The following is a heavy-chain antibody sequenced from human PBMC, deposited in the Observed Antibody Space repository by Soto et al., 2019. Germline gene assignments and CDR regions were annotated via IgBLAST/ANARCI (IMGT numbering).Heavy chain of an antibody. D-gene: IGHD3-10*01. J-gene: IGHJ4*02. CDR2: INPNSGGT. CDR1: GYTFTGYY. V-gene: IGHV1-2*04. CDR3: ARVSYYDSGSYLLIDY. Sequence: ASVKVSCKASGYTFTGYYMHWVRQAPGQGLEWMGWINPNSGGTNYAQKFQGWVTMTRDTSISTAYMELSRLRSDDTAVYYCARVSYYDSGSYLLIDYWGQGTLVTVSS.